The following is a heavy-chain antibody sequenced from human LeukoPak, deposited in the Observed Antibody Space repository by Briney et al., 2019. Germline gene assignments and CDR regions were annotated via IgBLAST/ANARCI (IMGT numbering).Heavy chain of an antibody. CDR3: AHNHRGYSYVYFDY. V-gene: IGHV2-5*01. CDR2: IYWNDDK. D-gene: IGHD5-18*01. J-gene: IGHJ4*02. Sequence: SGPTLVNPTQTLTLTCTFSGFSLSTSGVGVGWIRQPPGKALEWLALIYWNDDKRYSPSLKSRLTITKDTSKNQVVLTMTNMDPVDTATCYCAHNHRGYSYVYFDYWGQGTLVTVSS. CDR1: GFSLSTSGVG.